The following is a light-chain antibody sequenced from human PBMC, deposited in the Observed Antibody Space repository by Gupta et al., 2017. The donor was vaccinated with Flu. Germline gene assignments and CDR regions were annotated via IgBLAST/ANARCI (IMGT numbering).Light chain of an antibody. J-gene: IGLJ1*01. CDR2: EVS. CDR1: SSDVGGYNS. Sequence: QSALTQPASVSGSPGQSIPISCTGTSSDVGGYNSVSWSQQHPGKAPKLMIYEVSNRPAGVSNRFSGSKSGNTASLTISGLQAEDEADYSCSSYTTRPSPHYVFGPGTRVTVL. V-gene: IGLV2-14*01. CDR3: SSYTTRPSPHYV.